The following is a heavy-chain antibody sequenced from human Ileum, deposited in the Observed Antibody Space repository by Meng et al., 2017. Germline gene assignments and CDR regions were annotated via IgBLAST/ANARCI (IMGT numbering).Heavy chain of an antibody. V-gene: IGHV3-33*01. Sequence: GESRGVVAPPGCFLSLSCAAPGFTFSNYGMQWVPQAPGKGLEFVALIWFDGNNKYYVDSVKGRFTISRDNSQNALYLQMNNLRAEDTAVYYCARDHTWGDDSRGYYPDSWGQGTLVTVSS. J-gene: IGHJ4*02. CDR1: GFTFSNYG. CDR3: ARDHTWGDDSRGYYPDS. D-gene: IGHD3-22*01. CDR2: IWFDGNNK.